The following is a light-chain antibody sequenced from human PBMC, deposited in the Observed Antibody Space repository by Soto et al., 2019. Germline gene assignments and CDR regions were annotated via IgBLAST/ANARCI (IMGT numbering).Light chain of an antibody. CDR2: GSS. Sequence: EIVLTQSPGTLSLSPGERATLSCRASKSVSSSYLAWYQQKPGQAPRLLIYGSSSRATGIPDRFSGSGSGIDFTLTISRLEPEDFAVYYCQQYGSSPLTFGGGTKVEIK. J-gene: IGKJ4*01. CDR1: KSVSSSY. CDR3: QQYGSSPLT. V-gene: IGKV3-20*01.